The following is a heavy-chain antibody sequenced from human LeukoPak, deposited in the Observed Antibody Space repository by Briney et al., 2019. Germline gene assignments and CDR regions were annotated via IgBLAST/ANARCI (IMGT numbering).Heavy chain of an antibody. CDR3: ARAGGYCGRISCPYYFDY. J-gene: IGHJ4*02. Sequence: ASVKVSCKASGYTFTSFGINWVRQAPGQGLEWMGWISAYNGNANYAQNLQGRVTMTRNTSISTAYMELSSLRSEDTAVYYCARAGGYCGRISCPYYFDYWGQGSLVAVSS. D-gene: IGHD2-15*01. CDR2: ISAYNGNA. V-gene: IGHV1-18*01. CDR1: GYTFTSFG.